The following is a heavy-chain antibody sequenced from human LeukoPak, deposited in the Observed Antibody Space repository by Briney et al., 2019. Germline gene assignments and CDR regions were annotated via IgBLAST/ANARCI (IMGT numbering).Heavy chain of an antibody. CDR1: GGSFSGYY. CDR3: ARGRRIAAAGTVWFDP. V-gene: IGHV4-34*01. D-gene: IGHD6-13*01. Sequence: KPSETLSLTCAVYGGSFSGYYWSWIRQPPGKGLEWIGEINHSGSTNYNPSLKSRVTISVDTSKSQFSLKLSSVTAADTAVYYCARGRRIAAAGTVWFDPWGQGTLVTVSS. CDR2: INHSGST. J-gene: IGHJ5*02.